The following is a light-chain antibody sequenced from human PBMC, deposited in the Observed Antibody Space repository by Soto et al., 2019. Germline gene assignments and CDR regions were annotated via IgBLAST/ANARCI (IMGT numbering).Light chain of an antibody. Sequence: QSVLTQPASVSGSPGQSITMSCTGTSSDVGAYNYVSWYQQHPGKAPKLMIYDVDNRPSGVSNRFSGSKSGNTASLTISGLQAEDEADYYCSSYTISSTVVFGGGTKLTVL. CDR1: SSDVGAYNY. CDR2: DVD. CDR3: SSYTISSTVV. J-gene: IGLJ2*01. V-gene: IGLV2-14*03.